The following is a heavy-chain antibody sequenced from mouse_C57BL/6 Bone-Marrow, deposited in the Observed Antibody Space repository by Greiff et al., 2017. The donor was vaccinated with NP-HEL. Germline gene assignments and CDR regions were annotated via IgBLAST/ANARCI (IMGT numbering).Heavy chain of an antibody. CDR3: ARYCGGFAY. Sequence: QVQLQQPGAELVRPGTSVKLSCKASGYTFTSYWMHWVKQRPGQGLEWIGVIDPSDSYTNYNQKFKGKATLTVDTSSSTAYMQLSSLTSEDSAVYYCARYCGGFAYWGQGTLVTVSA. V-gene: IGHV1-59*01. CDR1: GYTFTSYW. J-gene: IGHJ3*01. CDR2: IDPSDSYT.